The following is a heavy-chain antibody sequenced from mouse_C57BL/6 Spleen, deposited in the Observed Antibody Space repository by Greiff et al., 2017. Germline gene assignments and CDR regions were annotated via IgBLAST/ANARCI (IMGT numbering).Heavy chain of an antibody. J-gene: IGHJ1*03. CDR2: IRNKANGYTT. CDR1: GFTFTDYY. Sequence: DVQLQESGGGLVQPGGSLSLSCAASGFTFTDYYMSWVRQPPGKALEWLGFIRNKANGYTTEYSASVKGRFTISRDNSQSILYLQMNALRAEDSATYYCARPHDYGSRNWYFDVWGTGTTVTVSS. CDR3: ARPHDYGSRNWYFDV. D-gene: IGHD1-1*01. V-gene: IGHV7-3*01.